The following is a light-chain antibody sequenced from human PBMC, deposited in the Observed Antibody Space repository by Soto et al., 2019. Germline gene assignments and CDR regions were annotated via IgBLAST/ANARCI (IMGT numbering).Light chain of an antibody. CDR3: QQRRNWPGT. J-gene: IGKJ1*01. V-gene: IGKV3-11*01. CDR2: DAS. Sequence: EIVLTQSPATLSLSPGERATLSCRASQSVSSYLAWYQQKPRQAPRLLIYDASNRATGIPARFSGSGSGTDFTLTISSLEPEDLAVYYCQQRRNWPGTFGQGTKVEIK. CDR1: QSVSSY.